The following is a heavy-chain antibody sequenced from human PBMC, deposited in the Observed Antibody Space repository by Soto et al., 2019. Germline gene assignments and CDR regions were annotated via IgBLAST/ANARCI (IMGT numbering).Heavy chain of an antibody. V-gene: IGHV3-33*01. CDR1: GFTFSSYG. J-gene: IGHJ6*02. CDR3: ARDVKYCSGGSCPYGMDV. CDR2: IWYDGSNK. D-gene: IGHD2-15*01. Sequence: GGSLRLSCAASGFTFSSYGMHWVRQAPGKGLEWVAVIWYDGSNKYYADSVKGRFTISRDNSKNTLYLQMNSLRAEDTAVYYCARDVKYCSGGSCPYGMDVWGQGTTVTVSS.